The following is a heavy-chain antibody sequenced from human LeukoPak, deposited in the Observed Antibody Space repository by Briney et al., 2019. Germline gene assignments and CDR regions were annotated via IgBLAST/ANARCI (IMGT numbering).Heavy chain of an antibody. Sequence: SETLSLTCAVYGGSFSGYYWSWIRQPPRKGREWIGEINHSGSSNYNPSLKSRVTISVETSKNQFSLKLSSVTAADTAVYYCARGPSIQLWSDPYYYYGMDVWGQGTTVTVSS. CDR2: INHSGSS. V-gene: IGHV4-34*01. J-gene: IGHJ6*02. D-gene: IGHD5-18*01. CDR1: GGSFSGYY. CDR3: ARGPSIQLWSDPYYYYGMDV.